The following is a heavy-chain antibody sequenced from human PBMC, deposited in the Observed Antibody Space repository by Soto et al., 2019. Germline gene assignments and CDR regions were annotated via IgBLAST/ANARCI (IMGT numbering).Heavy chain of an antibody. CDR2: IYYTGST. CDR3: AGTYYYDSSGYFDY. V-gene: IGHV4-39*02. D-gene: IGHD3-22*01. Sequence: WVIIRQTPGKGLEWIGNIYYTGSTYYNPSLKSRVTISVDTSKNHFSLKLSSVTAADTAVYYCAGTYYYDSSGYFDYWGQGTLVTVSS. J-gene: IGHJ4*02.